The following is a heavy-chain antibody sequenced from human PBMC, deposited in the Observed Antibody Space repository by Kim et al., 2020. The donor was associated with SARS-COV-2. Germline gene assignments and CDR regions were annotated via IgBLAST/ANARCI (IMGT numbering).Heavy chain of an antibody. Sequence: GGSLRLSCAASGFTFSSYGMHWVRQAPGKGLEWVAVISYDGSNKYYADSVKGRFTISRDNSKNTLYLQMNSLRAEDTAVYYCAKGAVRGVKPPGSVWGQGATVAVSS. J-gene: IGHJ6*02. CDR3: AKGAVRGVKPPGSV. CDR1: GFTFSSYG. D-gene: IGHD3-10*01. V-gene: IGHV3-30*18. CDR2: ISYDGSNK.